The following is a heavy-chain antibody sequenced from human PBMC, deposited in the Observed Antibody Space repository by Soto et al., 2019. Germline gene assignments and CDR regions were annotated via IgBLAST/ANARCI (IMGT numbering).Heavy chain of an antibody. D-gene: IGHD2-2*01. CDR2: IKQHGTET. Sequence: PGGSLSLSCAASGFTFSSYWMSWVRQAPGKGLEWGANIKQHGTETYYVDSVKGRFTISGDKAKNSLYLQMNSLRAEDTAVYYCARYATSPFDYCYFHLWGRGGQVPVS. CDR3: ARYATSPFDYCYFHL. J-gene: IGHJ2*01. V-gene: IGHV3-7*03. CDR1: GFTFSSYW.